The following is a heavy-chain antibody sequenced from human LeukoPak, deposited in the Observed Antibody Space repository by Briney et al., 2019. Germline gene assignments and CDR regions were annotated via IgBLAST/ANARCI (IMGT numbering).Heavy chain of an antibody. CDR3: ARHGYSGYDLRLP. D-gene: IGHD5-12*01. CDR1: GGSLSSHY. Sequence: SETLSLTCIVSGGSLSSHYWSWLRQPPGKGLEWIGYMYYSGTTNYNPSLKSRVTISVDTSKNQFSLRLSSVTAADTAVYYCARHGYSGYDLRLPWGQGTLVTVSS. CDR2: MYYSGTT. V-gene: IGHV4-59*08. J-gene: IGHJ5*02.